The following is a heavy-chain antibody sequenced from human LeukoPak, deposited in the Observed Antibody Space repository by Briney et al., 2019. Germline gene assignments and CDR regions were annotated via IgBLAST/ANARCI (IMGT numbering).Heavy chain of an antibody. CDR2: IYHSGST. CDR1: GYSISSGYY. J-gene: IGHJ4*02. CDR3: ARETFSSGYYYVFDY. V-gene: IGHV4-38-2*02. D-gene: IGHD3-22*01. Sequence: SETLSLTCTVSGYSISSGYYWGWIRQPPGKGLEWIGSIYHSGSTYYNPSLKSRVTISVDTSKNQFSLKLSSVTAADTAVYYCARETFSSGYYYVFDYWGQGTLVTVSS.